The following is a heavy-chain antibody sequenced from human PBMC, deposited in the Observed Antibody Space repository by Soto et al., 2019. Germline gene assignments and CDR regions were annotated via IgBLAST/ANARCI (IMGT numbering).Heavy chain of an antibody. J-gene: IGHJ6*02. V-gene: IGHV3-73*02. D-gene: IGHD1-1*01. CDR1: GFTFSGSS. CDR3: TRYVQTAIWGV. CDR2: IKNNANNYAT. Sequence: EVQLVESGGGLVQPGGSLRLSCAASGFTFSGSSIHWVRQAPGKGLEWAGPIKNNANNYATAYAASVTGRFTLSRDDSKNTAYLQMDSLKTDDTAVYYCTRYVQTAIWGVWGQGTKVTVSS.